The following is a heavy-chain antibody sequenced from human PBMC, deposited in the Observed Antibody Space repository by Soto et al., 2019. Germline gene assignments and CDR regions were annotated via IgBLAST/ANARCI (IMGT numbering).Heavy chain of an antibody. CDR1: GGSISSGGYS. J-gene: IGHJ4*02. D-gene: IGHD5-18*01. CDR3: ARAVDTALTFDY. Sequence: PSETLSLTCAVSGGSISSGGYSWRWTRQPPGKGLEWIGYIYHSGSTYYNPSLKSRVTISVDRSKNQFSLKLSSVTAADTAVYYCARAVDTALTFDYWGQGTLVTVSS. CDR2: IYHSGST. V-gene: IGHV4-30-2*01.